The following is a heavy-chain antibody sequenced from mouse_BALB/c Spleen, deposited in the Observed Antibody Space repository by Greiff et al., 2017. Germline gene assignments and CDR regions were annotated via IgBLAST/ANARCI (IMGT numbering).Heavy chain of an antibody. CDR1: GFTFSSYA. D-gene: IGHD1-1*01. CDR3: ARHGSSAWFAY. J-gene: IGHJ3*01. CDR2: ISSGGST. V-gene: IGHV5-6-5*01. Sequence: DVMLVESGGGLVKPGGSLKLSCAASGFTFSSYAMSWVRQTPEKRLEWVASISSGGSTYYPDSVKGRFTISRDNARNILYLQMSSLRSEDTAMYYCARHGSSAWFAYWGQGTLVTVSA.